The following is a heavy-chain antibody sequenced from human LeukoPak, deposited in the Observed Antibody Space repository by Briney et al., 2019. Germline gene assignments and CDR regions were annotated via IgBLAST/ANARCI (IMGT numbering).Heavy chain of an antibody. CDR2: INDSGST. CDR3: ARVQDYDSSGYYLGY. J-gene: IGHJ4*02. V-gene: IGHV4-34*01. Sequence: SETLSLTCAVYGGSFSDYYWTWIRQPPGKGLEWIGEINDSGSTNYNPSLKSPVTISVDTSKNQFSLKVNSVTAADTAVYYCARVQDYDSSGYYLGYGGRGTLVTVSS. D-gene: IGHD3-22*01. CDR1: GGSFSDYY.